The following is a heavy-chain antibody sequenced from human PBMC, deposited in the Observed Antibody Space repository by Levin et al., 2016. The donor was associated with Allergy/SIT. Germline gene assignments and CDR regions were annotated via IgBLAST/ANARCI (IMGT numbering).Heavy chain of an antibody. Sequence: GESLKISCAASGFTFSSYWMSWVRQAPGKGLEWVANIKQDGSEKYYVDSVKGRFTISRDNAKNSLYLQMNSLRVEDTAVYYCARDQDGDYGSGSYQWGQGTLVTVS. CDR3: ARDQDGDYGSGSYQ. D-gene: IGHD3-10*01. CDR1: GFTFSSYW. J-gene: IGHJ4*02. CDR2: IKQDGSEK. V-gene: IGHV3-7*01.